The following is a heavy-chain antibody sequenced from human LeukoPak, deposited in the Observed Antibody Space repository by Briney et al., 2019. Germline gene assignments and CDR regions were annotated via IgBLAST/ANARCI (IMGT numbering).Heavy chain of an antibody. D-gene: IGHD3-10*01. V-gene: IGHV3-21*01. Sequence: GGSLRLSCAASGFTFSSYSMTWVRQAPGKGLEWVSSISSSSSYIYYADSVKGRFTISRDNAKNSLYLQMNSLRAEDTAVYYCARDHSSLWFGESTYMDVWGKGTTVTVSS. CDR1: GFTFSSYS. CDR3: ARDHSSLWFGESTYMDV. J-gene: IGHJ6*03. CDR2: ISSSSSYI.